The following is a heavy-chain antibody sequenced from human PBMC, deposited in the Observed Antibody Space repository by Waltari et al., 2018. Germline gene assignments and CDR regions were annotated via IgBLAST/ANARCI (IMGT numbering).Heavy chain of an antibody. J-gene: IGHJ3*02. D-gene: IGHD3-22*01. CDR2: IKKDGSEE. CDR3: ARDQWFAFDI. CDR1: GFTLSSYW. Sequence: VQLVESGGGLVQPGGSLRLSGAASGFTLSSYWMSWVRQAQGKGLEWVANIKKDGSEEYYVDAVRGRFTISRDNAKNSLYLQMNSLRPEDTAVYYCARDQWFAFDIWGQGTMVTVSS. V-gene: IGHV3-7*01.